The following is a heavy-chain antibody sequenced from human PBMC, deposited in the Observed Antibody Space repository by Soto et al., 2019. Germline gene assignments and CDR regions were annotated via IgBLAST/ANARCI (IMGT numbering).Heavy chain of an antibody. Sequence: GGSLRLSCAASGFTFDDYAMHWVRQAPGKGLEWVSGISWNSGSRGYADSVKGRFTISRDNAKNSLYLQMNSLRAEDTALYYCAKKAFEYSSPYDAFDIWGQGTMVTVSS. CDR3: AKKAFEYSSPYDAFDI. V-gene: IGHV3-9*01. CDR1: GFTFDDYA. J-gene: IGHJ3*02. D-gene: IGHD6-6*01. CDR2: ISWNSGSR.